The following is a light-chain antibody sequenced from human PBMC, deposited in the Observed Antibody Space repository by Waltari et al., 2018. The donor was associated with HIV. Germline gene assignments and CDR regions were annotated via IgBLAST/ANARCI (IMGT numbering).Light chain of an antibody. CDR3: AAWDVSLNGLV. CDR2: SND. V-gene: IGLV1-44*01. Sequence: QSVLTQPPSASGTPGQRVTISCSGSRSNIGSKTATWYQQLPGTAPKLLIYSNDQRPSGVPDRFSGSKSGTSAYLAISGLQSEDEAGYYCAAWDVSLNGLVFGGGTKLTVL. J-gene: IGLJ2*01. CDR1: RSNIGSKT.